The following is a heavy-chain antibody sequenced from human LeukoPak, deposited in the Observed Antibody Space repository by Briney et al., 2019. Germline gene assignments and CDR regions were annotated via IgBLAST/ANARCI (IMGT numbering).Heavy chain of an antibody. D-gene: IGHD2-2*03. Sequence: GGSLRLSCAASGFTFSDYYMSWIRQAPGKGLEWVSYISSSGSTIYYADSVKGRFTISRDNAKNSLYLQMNSLRAEDTAVYYCAGGYCSSTSCYAGNNWFDPWGQGTLVTVSS. CDR1: GFTFSDYY. CDR2: ISSSGSTI. V-gene: IGHV3-11*04. CDR3: AGGYCSSTSCYAGNNWFDP. J-gene: IGHJ5*02.